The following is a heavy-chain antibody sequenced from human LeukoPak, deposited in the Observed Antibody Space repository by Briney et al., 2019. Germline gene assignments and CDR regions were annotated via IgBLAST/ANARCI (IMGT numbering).Heavy chain of an antibody. Sequence: TSETLSLTCVVSEYSISSVYYWGWIRQSPGRGLEWIGSIHHSGTVYYNPSLQSRVTISVEMSKNHFSLKLRSVTAADTAVYYCARDQASYRSRGCFDSWGQGTLVIVSS. V-gene: IGHV4-38-2*02. CDR3: ARDQASYRSRGCFDS. J-gene: IGHJ5*01. D-gene: IGHD3-10*01. CDR1: EYSISSVYY. CDR2: IHHSGTV.